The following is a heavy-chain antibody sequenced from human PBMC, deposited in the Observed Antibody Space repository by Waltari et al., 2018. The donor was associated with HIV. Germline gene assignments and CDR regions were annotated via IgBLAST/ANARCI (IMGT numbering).Heavy chain of an antibody. J-gene: IGHJ2*01. CDR1: GYSFTDFF. V-gene: IGHV1-2*02. CDR2: LNPNTGHT. D-gene: IGHD4-17*01. Sequence: QVQLVQSGAEVKKPGASVKVSCKASGYSFTDFFIHWMRQAPGQGREWMGELNPNTGHTSISQRRQGRVTQTRDTSISTAYMELSSLRSDDTAVYYCARMEGGDYGDYGNWYFDLWGRGTLVTVSS. CDR3: ARMEGGDYGDYGNWYFDL.